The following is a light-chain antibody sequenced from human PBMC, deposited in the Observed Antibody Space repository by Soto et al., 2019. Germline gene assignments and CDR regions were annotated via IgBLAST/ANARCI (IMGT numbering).Light chain of an antibody. CDR3: SSSTSSSTLV. CDR2: EVR. CDR1: ASDVGVYDY. V-gene: IGLV2-14*01. Sequence: QSALTQPASVSGSPGQSITISCTGTASDVGVYDYVSWYQHHPGKPPKLLIFEVRDRPSGVSNRFSGSKSGNTASLTISGLQPEDEADYFCSSSTSSSTLVFGTVTKLTVL. J-gene: IGLJ1*01.